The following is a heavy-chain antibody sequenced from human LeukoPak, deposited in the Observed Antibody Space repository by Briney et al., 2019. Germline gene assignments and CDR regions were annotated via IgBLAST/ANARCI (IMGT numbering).Heavy chain of an antibody. CDR1: GYTFTGYY. CDR3: ARDYCSSTSCPDSPPGH. V-gene: IGHV1-2*02. J-gene: IGHJ4*02. Sequence: SVKVSCKASGYTFTGYYMHWVRQAPGQGLEWMGWINPNSGGTNYAQKLQGRVTMTTDTSTSTAYMELRSLRSDDTAVYYCARDYCSSTSCPDSPPGHWGQGTLVTVSS. CDR2: INPNSGGT. D-gene: IGHD2-2*01.